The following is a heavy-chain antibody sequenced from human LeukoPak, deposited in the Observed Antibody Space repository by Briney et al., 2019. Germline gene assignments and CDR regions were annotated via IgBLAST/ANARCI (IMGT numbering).Heavy chain of an antibody. CDR3: VREMWAVFGAFDI. J-gene: IGHJ3*02. D-gene: IGHD1-26*01. Sequence: PGGSLRLSCVASGFTFSSYWMSWVRQAPGKGLEWVANIKQDGSEKYYVDSVKGRFTISRDNAKNSLYLQMSSLRAEDTAVYYCVREMWAVFGAFDIWGQGTMVAVSS. CDR2: IKQDGSEK. CDR1: GFTFSSYW. V-gene: IGHV3-7*01.